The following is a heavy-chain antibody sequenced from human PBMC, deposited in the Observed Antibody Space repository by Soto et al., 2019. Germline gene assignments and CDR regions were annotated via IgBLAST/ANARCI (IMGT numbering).Heavy chain of an antibody. J-gene: IGHJ4*02. V-gene: IGHV1-18*01. Sequence: QVQLVQSGAEVKEPGASVRVSCKASGYTFSSYGFSWVRQAPGQGLERVARISANSGETNSAQKFEGRVTLTTDPSTRTAYMDLRRLTSDDTAIYYCPRDFRDSCGRTSCIYFYFWGQGTLVTVSS. CDR1: GYTFSSYG. D-gene: IGHD2-2*01. CDR3: PRDFRDSCGRTSCIYFYF. CDR2: ISANSGET.